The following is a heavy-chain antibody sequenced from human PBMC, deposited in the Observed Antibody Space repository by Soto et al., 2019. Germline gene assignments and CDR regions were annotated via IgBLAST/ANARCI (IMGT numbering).Heavy chain of an antibody. Sequence: QVQLVQSGAEVKKPGSSVKVSCKASGGTFSSYTISWVRQAPGQGLVWMGRIIPILGIANYAQKFQGRVTITADKSTSTAYMELSSLRSEDTAVYYCASPLRDGYNPLDWYFDLWGRGTLVTVSS. CDR3: ASPLRDGYNPLDWYFDL. CDR2: IIPILGIA. V-gene: IGHV1-69*02. J-gene: IGHJ2*01. D-gene: IGHD5-12*01. CDR1: GGTFSSYT.